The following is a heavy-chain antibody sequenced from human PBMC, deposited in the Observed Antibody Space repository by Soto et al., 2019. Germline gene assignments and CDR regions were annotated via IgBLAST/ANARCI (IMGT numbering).Heavy chain of an antibody. CDR1: AYTFTGHI. CDR3: SLTGYFHH. V-gene: IGHV1-2*02. CDR2: VNPKSGDT. J-gene: IGHJ1*01. Sequence: ASVKVSCKASAYTFTGHIMHWVRQAPGQGLEWLGWVNPKSGDTTYAPKFKDRVSLTRDTSTDTAFLDLRDLKEDDTAIYYCSLTGYFHHWGQGTPVTVSS.